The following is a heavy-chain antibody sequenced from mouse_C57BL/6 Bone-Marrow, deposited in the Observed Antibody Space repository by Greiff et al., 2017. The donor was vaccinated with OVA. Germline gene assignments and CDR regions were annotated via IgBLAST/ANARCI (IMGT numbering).Heavy chain of an antibody. J-gene: IGHJ3*01. CDR1: GYTFTDHT. CDR3: ARCFFYYDYRFAY. V-gene: IGHV1-78*01. CDR2: IYPRDGST. D-gene: IGHD2-4*01. Sequence: VQLQQSDAELVQPGASVKISCKVSGYTFTDHTIHWMKQRPEQGLEWIGYIYPRDGSTKYNEKFKGKATLTADKSSSTAYMQLNSLTSEDSAVYFCARCFFYYDYRFAYWGKGTLVTVSA.